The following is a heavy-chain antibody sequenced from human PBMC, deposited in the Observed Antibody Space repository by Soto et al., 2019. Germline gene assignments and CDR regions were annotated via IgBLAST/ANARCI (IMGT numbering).Heavy chain of an antibody. CDR3: ARSGGDDTTWSDDAFDI. J-gene: IGHJ3*02. Sequence: EVQLVESGGDLVQPGGSLRLSCAASGFTFSDHYMDWVRQAPGKGLEWVGRIRNKAKSYTTEYAASVKGRFTISGEDSXNXXNLQMNSLKTVDTAMYFCARSGGDDTTWSDDAFDIWGQGTVVTVSS. V-gene: IGHV3-72*01. CDR1: GFTFSDHY. CDR2: IRNKAKSYTT. D-gene: IGHD3-10*01.